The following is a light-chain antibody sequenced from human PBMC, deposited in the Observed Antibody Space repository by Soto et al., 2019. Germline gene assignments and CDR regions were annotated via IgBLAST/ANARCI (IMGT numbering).Light chain of an antibody. CDR1: QSVSSN. V-gene: IGKV3-15*01. Sequence: EIVMTQSPATLSVSPGERATLSCRASQSVSSNLAWYQQKPGQAPRLLIYGASTRATGIPARFSGSGSGTXXXXXXXXXQXXDFAVYYCQQYNNWLITFGQGTRLEIK. J-gene: IGKJ5*01. CDR3: QQYNNWLIT. CDR2: GAS.